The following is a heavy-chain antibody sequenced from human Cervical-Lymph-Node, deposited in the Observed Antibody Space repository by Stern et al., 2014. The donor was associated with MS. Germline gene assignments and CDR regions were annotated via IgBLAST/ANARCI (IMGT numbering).Heavy chain of an antibody. D-gene: IGHD3-10*01. J-gene: IGHJ5*02. Sequence: VQLVQSGAEVKKPGSSVKVSCKASGGIICVRQAPVLRLAWMGGVLPFLHTSHYAQKFQGRVTVTADPSANTTYLELTSLTSDDTAIYYCARGTGDNWFDPWGQGTLVTVSS. V-gene: IGHV1-69*12. CDR1: GG. CDR3: ARGTGDNWFDP. CDR2: VLPFLHTS.